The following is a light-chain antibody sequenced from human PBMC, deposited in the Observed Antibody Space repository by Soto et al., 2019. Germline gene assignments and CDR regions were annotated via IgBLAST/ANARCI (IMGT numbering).Light chain of an antibody. Sequence: EVVLTQSPGTLSLSPGERATLSCRASQSIRGNELAWYQQKPGQAPRLLIYRGSSRATGSPDGFSGRGSGTDFTLAISRLEPEDFAVYYCQEYGTSARWTFGQGTKV. V-gene: IGKV3-20*01. J-gene: IGKJ1*01. CDR3: QEYGTSARWT. CDR2: RGS. CDR1: QSIRGNE.